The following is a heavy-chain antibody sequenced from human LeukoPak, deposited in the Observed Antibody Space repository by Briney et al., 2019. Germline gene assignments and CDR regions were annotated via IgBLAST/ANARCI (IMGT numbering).Heavy chain of an antibody. D-gene: IGHD3-9*01. CDR2: IKQDGSEK. Sequence: GGSLRLSCAASGFTFSSYGMSWVRQGPGKGLEWVANIKQDGSEKYYVDSVKGRFTISRDNAKNSLYLQMNSLRAEDTAVYYCASAIWPYFDYWGQGTLVTVSS. V-gene: IGHV3-7*01. CDR1: GFTFSSYG. J-gene: IGHJ4*02. CDR3: ASAIWPYFDY.